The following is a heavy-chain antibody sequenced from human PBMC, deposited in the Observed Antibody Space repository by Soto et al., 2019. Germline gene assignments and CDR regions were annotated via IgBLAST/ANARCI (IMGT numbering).Heavy chain of an antibody. J-gene: IGHJ4*02. CDR3: AREGGRSSSSL. D-gene: IGHD6-6*01. CDR1: GGSISSYY. Sequence: SETLSLTCTVSGGSISSYYWSWIRQPPGKGLEWIGYIYYSGSTNYNPSLKSRVTISVDTSKNQFSLKLSSVTAADTAVYYCAREGGRSSSSLWGQGTLVTVSS. V-gene: IGHV4-59*01. CDR2: IYYSGST.